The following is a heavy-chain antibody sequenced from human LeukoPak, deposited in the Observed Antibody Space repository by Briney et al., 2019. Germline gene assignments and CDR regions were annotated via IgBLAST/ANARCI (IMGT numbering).Heavy chain of an antibody. J-gene: IGHJ3*02. CDR2: INSDGSST. D-gene: IGHD4-17*01. CDR1: GLSFSSYW. V-gene: IGHV3-74*01. Sequence: GGSLRLSCAASGLSFSSYWIHWVRHAPGKGLVWVSRINSDGSSTSYADSVKGRFTISRDNAKNTLYLQMNSLRAEDTAVYYCARESVRGASDIWGRGTMVTVSS. CDR3: ARESVRGASDI.